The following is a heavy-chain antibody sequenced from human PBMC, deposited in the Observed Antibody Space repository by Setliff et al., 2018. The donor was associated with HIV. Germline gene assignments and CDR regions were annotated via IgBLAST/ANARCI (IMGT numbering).Heavy chain of an antibody. V-gene: IGHV4-34*01. CDR2: INHSGSP. CDR1: GGSFSGYY. J-gene: IGHJ4*02. CDR3: ARQGDGYNLYHVYYFDY. Sequence: SETLSLTCAVYGGSFSGYYWTWIRQPPGKGLEWIGEINHSGSPTYDPSLKGRVTISVDTSKNQFSLRLTSVTAADTAVYYCARQGDGYNLYHVYYFDYWGQGTLVTVS. D-gene: IGHD5-12*01.